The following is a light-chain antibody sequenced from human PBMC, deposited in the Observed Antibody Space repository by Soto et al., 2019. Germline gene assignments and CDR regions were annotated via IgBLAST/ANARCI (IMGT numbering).Light chain of an antibody. Sequence: DIQMTQSPSPLSASVGDRVTITCRASQGVSHNLAWFHQKPGKVPKVLIYTASTLHSRVPSPFSGSGSGTDFTLTISSLQPEDVGTYYCQEYYSAPWSFGQGTRVEI. CDR1: QGVSHN. CDR2: TAS. J-gene: IGKJ1*01. CDR3: QEYYSAPWS. V-gene: IGKV1-27*01.